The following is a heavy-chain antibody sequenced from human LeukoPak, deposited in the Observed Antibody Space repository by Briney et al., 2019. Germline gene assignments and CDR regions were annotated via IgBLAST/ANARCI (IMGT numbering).Heavy chain of an antibody. Sequence: GSLRLSCAASGFPFSNHAVSWVRQPPGKGVEWVAAISNGNTYYADSVRGRFTISRDDSRNMVYLQMNSLRDEDTALYYCVREAGYCSSVCLKSNWFDPWGQGTLVTVSS. D-gene: IGHD2-8*02. CDR2: ISNGNT. V-gene: IGHV3-23*01. CDR1: GFPFSNHA. CDR3: VREAGYCSSVCLKSNWFDP. J-gene: IGHJ5*02.